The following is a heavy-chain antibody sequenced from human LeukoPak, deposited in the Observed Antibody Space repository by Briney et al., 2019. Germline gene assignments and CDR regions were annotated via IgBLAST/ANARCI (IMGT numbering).Heavy chain of an antibody. D-gene: IGHD6-19*01. Sequence: PSQTLSLTCTVSGGSISSGGYYWSWIRQHPGKGLEWIGYIYYSGSTYYNPSLESRVTISVDTSKNQFSLKLSSVTAADTAVYYCARGRARYSSGWDYWGQGTLVTVSS. CDR1: GGSISSGGYY. CDR3: ARGRARYSSGWDY. V-gene: IGHV4-31*03. CDR2: IYYSGST. J-gene: IGHJ4*02.